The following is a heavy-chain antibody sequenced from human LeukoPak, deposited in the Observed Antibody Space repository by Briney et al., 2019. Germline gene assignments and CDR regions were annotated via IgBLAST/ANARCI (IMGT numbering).Heavy chain of an antibody. CDR2: IYYSGST. V-gene: IGHV4-59*08. J-gene: IGHJ3*02. D-gene: IGHD6-13*01. CDR3: ARPFYSSPLRRAFDI. CDR1: GGSISSYY. Sequence: SETLSLTCTVSGGSISSYYWSWIRQPPGKGLEWIGYIYYSGSTNYNPSLKSRVTISVDTSKNQFSLKLSSVTAADTAVYYCARPFYSSPLRRAFDIWGQGTMVTVSS.